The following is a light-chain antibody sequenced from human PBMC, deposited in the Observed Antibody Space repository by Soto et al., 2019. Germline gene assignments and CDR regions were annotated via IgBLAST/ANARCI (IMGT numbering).Light chain of an antibody. Sequence: DIQRAQSPSSVSASIGDTVTIPCRASQDINVYLNWYQQKPGEVPKLLIYSASTLHSGVPSRFTGSGSETDFTLTIRSLQPEDFATYYCQHGYVAPYSFGQGTKVDIK. CDR3: QHGYVAPYS. CDR1: QDINVY. J-gene: IGKJ2*03. CDR2: SAS. V-gene: IGKV1-39*01.